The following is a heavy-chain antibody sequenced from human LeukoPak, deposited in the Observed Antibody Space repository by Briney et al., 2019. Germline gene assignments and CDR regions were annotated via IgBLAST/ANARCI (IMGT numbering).Heavy chain of an antibody. CDR1: GFTVSSNY. CDR3: ARDRTTWGRMGY. CDR2: IYSGGST. D-gene: IGHD1-14*01. J-gene: IGHJ4*02. Sequence: GGSPRLSCAASGFTVSSNYMSWVRQAPGKGLEWVSVIYSGGSTYYADSVKGRFTISRDDSKNTLYLQMNSLRAEDTAVYYCARDRTTWGRMGYWGQGTLVTVSS. V-gene: IGHV3-53*01.